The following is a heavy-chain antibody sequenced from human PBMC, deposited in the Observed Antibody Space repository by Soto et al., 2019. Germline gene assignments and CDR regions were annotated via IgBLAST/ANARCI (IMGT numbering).Heavy chain of an antibody. D-gene: IGHD3-3*01. V-gene: IGHV3-23*01. CDR1: GFTFSSYA. CDR3: AKAPPYYDFWSGPNWFDP. J-gene: IGHJ5*02. Sequence: EVQLLESGGGLVQPGGSLRLSCAASGFTFSSYAMSWVLQAPGQGLEWVSAISGSGGSTYYADSVKGRFTISRDNSNNPRYLQMNSLRAEDTAVYYCAKAPPYYDFWSGPNWFDPWCQGTLVTVSS. CDR2: ISGSGGST.